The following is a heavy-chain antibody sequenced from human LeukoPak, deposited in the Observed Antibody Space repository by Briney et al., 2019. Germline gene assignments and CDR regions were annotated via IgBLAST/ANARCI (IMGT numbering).Heavy chain of an antibody. CDR1: VGAISICD. J-gene: IGHJ6*02. V-gene: IGHV4-59*08. CDR3: ARHEPVVRAQSYYGMDV. CDR2: IFYSRST. Sequence: SETRSLTCSVSVGAISICDWSWIREPPGKGVEWSGYIFYSRSTHYNPSLKSPVPISVDTSKNQFSLNLDSVTASGPAVYYCARHEPVVRAQSYYGMDVWGQGTTVTVSS. D-gene: IGHD3-10*01.